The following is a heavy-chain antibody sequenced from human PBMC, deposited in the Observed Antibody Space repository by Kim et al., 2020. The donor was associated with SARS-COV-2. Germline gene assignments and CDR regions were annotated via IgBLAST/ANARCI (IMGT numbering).Heavy chain of an antibody. CDR2: IKQDGSEK. CDR3: ARRPHPEGPADAFDI. J-gene: IGHJ3*02. V-gene: IGHV3-7*01. CDR1: GFTFSSYW. Sequence: GGSLRLSCAASGFTFSSYWMSWVRQAPGKGLEWVANIKQDGSEKYYVDSVKGRFTISRDNAKNSLYLQMNSLRAEDTAVYYCARRPHPEGPADAFDIWGQGTMVTVSS.